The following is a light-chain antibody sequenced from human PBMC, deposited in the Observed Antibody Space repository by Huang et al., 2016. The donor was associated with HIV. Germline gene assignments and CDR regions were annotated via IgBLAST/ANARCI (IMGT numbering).Light chain of an antibody. Sequence: EIVMTQSPATLSVSPGERATLSCRASPSVSSNLAWYQQKPGQAPRVLIYGASTRATGIPARFSGSGSGTEFTLTISSLQSEDFAVYYCQQYNNWPPPYTFGQGTKLEIK. CDR2: GAS. V-gene: IGKV3-15*01. CDR3: QQYNNWPPPYT. J-gene: IGKJ2*01. CDR1: PSVSSN.